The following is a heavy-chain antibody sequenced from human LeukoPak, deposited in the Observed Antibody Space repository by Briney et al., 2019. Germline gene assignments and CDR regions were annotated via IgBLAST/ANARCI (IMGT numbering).Heavy chain of an antibody. Sequence: GSSVKVSRKASGGTFSSYAISWVRQAPGQGLEWMGRIIPIFGTANYAQKFQGRVTITTDESTSTAYMELSSLRSEDTAVYYCAGGKAAAGTFDYWGQGTLVTVSS. CDR3: AGGKAAAGTFDY. V-gene: IGHV1-69*05. D-gene: IGHD6-13*01. J-gene: IGHJ4*02. CDR2: IIPIFGTA. CDR1: GGTFSSYA.